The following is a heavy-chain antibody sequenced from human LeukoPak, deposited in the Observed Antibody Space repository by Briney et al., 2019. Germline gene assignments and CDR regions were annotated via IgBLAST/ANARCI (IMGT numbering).Heavy chain of an antibody. J-gene: IGHJ3*02. Sequence: GGSLRLSCAASGFTFSSYSMSWVRQAPGKGLEWVSYISSSSSTIYYADSVKGRFTISRDNAKNSLYLQMNSLRAEDTAVYYCARDPASDAFDIWGQGTMVTVSS. CDR3: ARDPASDAFDI. V-gene: IGHV3-48*01. CDR2: ISSSSSTI. CDR1: GFTFSSYS.